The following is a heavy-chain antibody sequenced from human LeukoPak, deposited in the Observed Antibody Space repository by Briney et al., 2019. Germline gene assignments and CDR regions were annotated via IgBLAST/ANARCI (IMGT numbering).Heavy chain of an antibody. J-gene: IGHJ4*02. CDR1: GYTFTSYG. CDR3: SRTWQAAAGTGDY. D-gene: IGHD6-13*01. Sequence: GASLRPSSTASGYTFTSYGIGWVRPAPGQRLERIGWNRAYNGNPTYTQKLQGRVTINTDTSTSTADVELGVFRSDGTAVYYCSRTWQAAAGTGDYWGQGTLVTVSS. V-gene: IGHV1-18*04. CDR2: NRAYNGNP.